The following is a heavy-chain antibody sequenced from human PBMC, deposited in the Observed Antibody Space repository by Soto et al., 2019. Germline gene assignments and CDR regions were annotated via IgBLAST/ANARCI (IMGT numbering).Heavy chain of an antibody. D-gene: IGHD4-17*01. Sequence: PSETLSLTCTVSGGSISSGGYYWSWIRQHPGKGLEWIGYIYYSGSTYYNPSLKSRVTISVDTSKNQFSLKLSSVTAADTAVYYCARARVTVTTKDFDYWGQGTLVTVSS. CDR3: ARARVTVTTKDFDY. V-gene: IGHV4-31*03. J-gene: IGHJ4*02. CDR2: IYYSGST. CDR1: GGSISSGGYY.